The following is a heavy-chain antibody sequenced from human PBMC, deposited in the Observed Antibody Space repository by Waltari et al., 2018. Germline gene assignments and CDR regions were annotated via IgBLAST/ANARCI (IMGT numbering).Heavy chain of an antibody. J-gene: IGHJ4*02. D-gene: IGHD3-10*01. V-gene: IGHV1-8*03. CDR2: MNPNSGNT. CDR3: AKPYGSGSYWLDPFDY. CDR1: GYTFTSYD. Sequence: QVQLVQSGAEVKKPGASVKVSCKASGYTFTSYDINWVRQATGQGLEWMGWMNPNSGNTGYAQKFQGRVTITRNTSISTAYMELSSLRSEDTAVYYCAKPYGSGSYWLDPFDYWGQGTLVTVSS.